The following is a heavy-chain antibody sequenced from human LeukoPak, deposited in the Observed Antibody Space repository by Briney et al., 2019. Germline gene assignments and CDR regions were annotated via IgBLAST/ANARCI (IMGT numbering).Heavy chain of an antibody. V-gene: IGHV4-30-4*01. CDR1: GGSISSGDYY. Sequence: SETLSLTCTVSGGSISSGDYYWSWIRQPPGKGLEWIGYIYYSGSTCYNPSLKSRVTISVDTSKNQFSLKLSSVTAADTAVYYCASILLWFGEPNWFDPWGQGTLVTVSS. D-gene: IGHD3-10*01. J-gene: IGHJ5*02. CDR2: IYYSGST. CDR3: ASILLWFGEPNWFDP.